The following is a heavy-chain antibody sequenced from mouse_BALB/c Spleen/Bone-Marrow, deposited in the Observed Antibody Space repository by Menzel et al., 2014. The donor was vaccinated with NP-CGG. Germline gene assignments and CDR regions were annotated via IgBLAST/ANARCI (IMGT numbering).Heavy chain of an antibody. J-gene: IGHJ3*01. D-gene: IGHD2-4*01. CDR1: GSTFSNYG. CDR3: ARHAYYDQTEVSFVY. Sequence: EVKLVESGGGLVKSGGSLKLSCAASGSTFSNYGMSWVRQTPEKRLERVATISGGGSYTFYSDSVKGRFTISRDNAKNNLYLQLSSLRSEDTALYYCARHAYYDQTEVSFVYWGQGTLVTVSA. V-gene: IGHV5-9-2*01. CDR2: ISGGGSYT.